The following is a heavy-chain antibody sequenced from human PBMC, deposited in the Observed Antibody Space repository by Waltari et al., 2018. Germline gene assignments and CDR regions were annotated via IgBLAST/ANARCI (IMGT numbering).Heavy chain of an antibody. CDR2: IKQDGSET. V-gene: IGHV3-7*01. Sequence: EVQLVESGGGLVRPGGALRLYCAASGFLFGAFYMSWVRQAPGKGLEWVANIKQDGSETYYLDSVKGRFTISKDDVGNSLSLQMNNLRVEDTAVYYCTKMRRNLPRDIIDNWGQGTQVIIAS. J-gene: IGHJ4*02. D-gene: IGHD2-8*01. CDR1: GFLFGAFY. CDR3: TKMRRNLPRDIIDN.